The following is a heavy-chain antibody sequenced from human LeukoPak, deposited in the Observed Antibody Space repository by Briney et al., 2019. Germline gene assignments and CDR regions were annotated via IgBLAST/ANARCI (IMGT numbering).Heavy chain of an antibody. J-gene: IGHJ4*02. Sequence: GGSLRLSCAASGFTFSNYSLNGVRQAPGKGLEWGSSISSSSSYIYYADSVKGRFTISRDNAENSLYLQMNSLRAEDTAVYYCARTIFGGYCSSTSCYAGGYFDYWGQGTLVIVSS. CDR3: ARTIFGGYCSSTSCYAGGYFDY. D-gene: IGHD2-2*03. CDR2: ISSSSSYI. V-gene: IGHV3-21*01. CDR1: GFTFSNYS.